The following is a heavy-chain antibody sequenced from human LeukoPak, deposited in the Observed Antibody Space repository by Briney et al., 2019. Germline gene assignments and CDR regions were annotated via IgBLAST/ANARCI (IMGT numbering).Heavy chain of an antibody. V-gene: IGHV4-61*02. CDR1: GDSISSGDYY. Sequence: PSQTLSLTCTVSGDSISSGDYYWSWIRQPAGKGLEWIGRIYYSGSTYYNPSLKSRVTISVDTSKNQFSLKLSSVTAADTAVYYCARDTEYSYGYWGSLGFDYWGQGTLVTVSS. D-gene: IGHD5-18*01. CDR3: ARDTEYSYGYWGSLGFDY. CDR2: IYYSGST. J-gene: IGHJ4*02.